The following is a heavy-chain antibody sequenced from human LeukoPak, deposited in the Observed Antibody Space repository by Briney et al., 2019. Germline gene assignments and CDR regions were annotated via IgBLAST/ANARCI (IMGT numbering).Heavy chain of an antibody. J-gene: IGHJ4*02. CDR3: ARYGSGKTADY. D-gene: IGHD3-10*01. CDR2: IWYDGSNK. CDR1: GFTFRNYG. V-gene: IGHV3-33*01. Sequence: GGSLRLSCAASGFTFRNYGIHWVRQAPGKGLEWVAVIWYDGSNKYYADSVQGRFTISRDNSKNMLDLQMNSLRDEDTAVYYCARYGSGKTADYWGQGTLVTVSS.